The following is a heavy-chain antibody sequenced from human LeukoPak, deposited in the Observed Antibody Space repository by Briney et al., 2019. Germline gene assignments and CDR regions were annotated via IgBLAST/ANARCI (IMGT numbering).Heavy chain of an antibody. D-gene: IGHD5-12*01. CDR3: ARDASERGYSGYGYNWFDP. CDR2: IYHSGST. Sequence: PSETLSLTCAVFGYSISSGYYWGWIRQPPGKGLEWIGSIYHSGSTYYNPSLKSRVTISVDTSKNQFSLKLSSVTAADTAVYYCARDASERGYSGYGYNWFDPWGQGTLVTVSS. J-gene: IGHJ5*02. V-gene: IGHV4-38-2*02. CDR1: GYSISSGYY.